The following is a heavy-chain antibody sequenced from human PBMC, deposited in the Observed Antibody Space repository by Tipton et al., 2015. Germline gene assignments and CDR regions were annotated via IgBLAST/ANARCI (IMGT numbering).Heavy chain of an antibody. D-gene: IGHD3-10*01. CDR2: VSGGGGYI. Sequence: GSLRLSCVVSGFTLGNFAMSWVRQAPGKGLEWVSGVSGGGGYIYYAASVEGRFTISRDHSRDTVSLEMDNLRVEDTGIYYCARTVGLLGVQYSMDVWGQGTTVTVAS. J-gene: IGHJ6*02. V-gene: IGHV3-23*01. CDR1: GFTLGNFA. CDR3: ARTVGLLGVQYSMDV.